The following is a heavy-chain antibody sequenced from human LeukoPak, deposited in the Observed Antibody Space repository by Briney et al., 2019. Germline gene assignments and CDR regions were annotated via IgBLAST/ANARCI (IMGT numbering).Heavy chain of an antibody. J-gene: IGHJ5*02. CDR1: GGSFSGYY. V-gene: IGHV4-34*01. CDR2: INHSGST. CDR3: ARGGEQQLPNHWFDP. Sequence: SETLSLTCAVYGGSFSGYYWSWLRQPPGKGLEWIGEINHSGSTNYNQSLKSRVTISVDTSKNQFSLKLSSVTAADTAVYYCARGGEQQLPNHWFDPWGQGTLVTVSS. D-gene: IGHD6-13*01.